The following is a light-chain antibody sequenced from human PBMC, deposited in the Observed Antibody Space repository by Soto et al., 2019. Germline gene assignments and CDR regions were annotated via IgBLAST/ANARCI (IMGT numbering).Light chain of an antibody. CDR2: EGS. CDR1: SSDIGAYNF. Sequence: QSALTQPASVSGSPGQSITISCTGTSSDIGAYNFVSWYQQHPGKAPKLMISEGSERSSGVSNRFSGSKSGNTASLTISGLQAGDEADYYCCSYAGSSTWVFGGGTKLTVL. V-gene: IGLV2-23*01. CDR3: CSYAGSSTWV. J-gene: IGLJ3*02.